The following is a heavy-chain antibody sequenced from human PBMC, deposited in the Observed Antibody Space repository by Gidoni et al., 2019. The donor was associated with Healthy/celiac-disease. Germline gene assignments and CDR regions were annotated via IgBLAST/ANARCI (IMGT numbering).Heavy chain of an antibody. CDR1: GGSISSGGYY. CDR3: ARARAGYCSGGSCYPHAFDI. V-gene: IGHV4-31*03. CDR2: IYYSGST. J-gene: IGHJ3*02. D-gene: IGHD2-15*01. Sequence: QVQLQESGPGLVKPSQTLSLTCTVSGGSISSGGYYWSWIRQHPGKGLEWIGYIYYSGSTYYNPSLKSRVTISVDTSKNQFSLKLSSVTAADTAVYYCARARAGYCSGGSCYPHAFDIWGQGTMVTVSS.